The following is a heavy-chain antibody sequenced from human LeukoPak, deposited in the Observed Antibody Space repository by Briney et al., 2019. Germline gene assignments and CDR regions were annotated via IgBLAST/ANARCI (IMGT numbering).Heavy chain of an antibody. D-gene: IGHD1-14*01. J-gene: IGHJ3*01. CDR2: MSPNSGNT. CDR3: ARDDGTTRLNAFDV. Sequence: GASVKVSCKASGYTFTSYDINWVRQATGQGLEWMGWMSPNSGNTGYAQRFQGRVTMTRDTSITTAYMELNNLRSDDTAVYYCARDDGTTRLNAFDVWGQGTMVTVSS. CDR1: GYTFTSYD. V-gene: IGHV1-8*01.